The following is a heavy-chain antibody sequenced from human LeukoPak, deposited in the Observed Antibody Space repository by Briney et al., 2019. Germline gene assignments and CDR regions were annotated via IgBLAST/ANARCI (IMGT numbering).Heavy chain of an antibody. CDR1: GDSISSGSYY. J-gene: IGHJ4*02. Sequence: PSQTPSLTCTVSGDSISSGSYYWSWIRQPAGKGLEWIGRIHTSGSTNYNPSLKSRVTISADTSKNQFSLKLSSVTAADTAVYYCARGVTYYYDSSGYLYWGQGTLVTVSS. V-gene: IGHV4-61*02. CDR3: ARGVTYYYDSSGYLY. CDR2: IHTSGST. D-gene: IGHD3-22*01.